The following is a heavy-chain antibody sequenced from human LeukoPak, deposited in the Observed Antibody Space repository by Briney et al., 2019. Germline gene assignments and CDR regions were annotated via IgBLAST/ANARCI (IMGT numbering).Heavy chain of an antibody. D-gene: IGHD3-3*01. CDR1: GFTFSSYA. CDR3: ARGNDFWSGYRYYYYYMDV. Sequence: GGSLRLSCAASGFTFSSYAMHWVRQAPGKGLEWVAVISYDGSNKYYADSVKGRFTISRDNSKNTLYLQMNSLRAEDTAVYYCARGNDFWSGYRYYYYYMDVWGKGTTVTVSS. J-gene: IGHJ6*03. CDR2: ISYDGSNK. V-gene: IGHV3-30-3*01.